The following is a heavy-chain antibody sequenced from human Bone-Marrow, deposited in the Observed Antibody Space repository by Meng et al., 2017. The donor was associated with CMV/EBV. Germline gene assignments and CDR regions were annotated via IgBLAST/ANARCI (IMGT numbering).Heavy chain of an antibody. CDR2: ITDSGDWT. V-gene: IGHV3-23*01. J-gene: IGHJ4*02. Sequence: GGSLRLSCAASGLTFSNYAMIWVRQAPGKGLELVSSITDSGDWTHHADSVKGRFTASRDSSKNTLYLQMSGLRVEDTAVYYCATLENTGQEVHFDYWGQGTLVTVSS. D-gene: IGHD5-24*01. CDR1: GLTFSNYA. CDR3: ATLENTGQEVHFDY.